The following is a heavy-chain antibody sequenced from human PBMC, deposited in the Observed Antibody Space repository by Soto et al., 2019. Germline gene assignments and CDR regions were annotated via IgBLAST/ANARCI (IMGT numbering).Heavy chain of an antibody. CDR1: GFTFSVSA. Sequence: GGSPRLSCASSGFTFSVSAMRGVRQASGKGLEWVGRIRSKANSYATAYAASVKGRFTISRDDSKNTAYLQMNSLKTEDTAVYYCTTSYCSSTSCYDHYYYGMDVWGQGTTVTVSS. CDR2: IRSKANSYAT. D-gene: IGHD2-2*01. CDR3: TTSYCSSTSCYDHYYYGMDV. J-gene: IGHJ6*02. V-gene: IGHV3-73*01.